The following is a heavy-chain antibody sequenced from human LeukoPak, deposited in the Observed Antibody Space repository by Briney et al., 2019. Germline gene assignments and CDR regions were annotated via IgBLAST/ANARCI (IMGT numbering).Heavy chain of an antibody. CDR1: GYSISRGYY. CDR2: ISNSGKT. D-gene: IGHD6-19*01. J-gene: IGHJ4*02. V-gene: IGHV4-38-2*02. Sequence: PSETLSLTCTVSGYSISRGYYWGWTRQPPGEGLEWIGAISNSGKTYYKSSLQSRVTISMDTLKNDFSLRLTSATVADTAFYYCARAPGSGWSDWSQGTLVTVSS. CDR3: ARAPGSGWSD.